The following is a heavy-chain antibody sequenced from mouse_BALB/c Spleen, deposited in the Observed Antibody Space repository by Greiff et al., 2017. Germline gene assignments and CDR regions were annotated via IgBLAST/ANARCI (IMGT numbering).Heavy chain of an antibody. CDR3: ARHKVRPYAMDY. D-gene: IGHD2-14*01. CDR1: GFAFSSYD. Sequence: EVKLMESGGGLVKPGGSLKLSCAASGFAFSSYDMSWVRQTPEKRLEWVAYISSGGGSTYYPDTVKGRFTISRDNAKNTLYLQMSSLKSEDTAMYYCARHKVRPYAMDYWGQGTSVTVSS. CDR2: ISSGGGST. V-gene: IGHV5-12-1*01. J-gene: IGHJ4*01.